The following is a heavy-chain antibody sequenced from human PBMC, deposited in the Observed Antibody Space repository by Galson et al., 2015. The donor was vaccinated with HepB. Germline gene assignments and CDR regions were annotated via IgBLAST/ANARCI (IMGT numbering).Heavy chain of an antibody. CDR3: AHVGGEAYCRTTTCLRWLDP. CDR1: GFSLSTSGVG. CDR2: IYWNDDK. Sequence: PALVKPTQTLTLTCTFSGFSLSTSGVGVGWIRQPPGKALEWLTLIYWNDDKRYSPSLKSRLTITKDTSKNQVVLTMANMDPVDTATYYCAHVGGEAYCRTTTCLRWLDPWGQGTLVTVSS. V-gene: IGHV2-5*01. J-gene: IGHJ5*02. D-gene: IGHD2-2*01.